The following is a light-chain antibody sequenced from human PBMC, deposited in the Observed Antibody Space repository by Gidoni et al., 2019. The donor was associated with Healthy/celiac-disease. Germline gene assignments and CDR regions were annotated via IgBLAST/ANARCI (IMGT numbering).Light chain of an antibody. CDR3: RQSYSTPYT. J-gene: IGKJ2*01. V-gene: IGKV1-39*01. Sequence: DIQLTQSPSSLSASVGDRVTITCRASQSISSYLNGYQQKPGKAPKLLIYAASSLQSGVPSRFSGSGSGTDVTLTISSLQPEDFAAYYCRQSYSTPYTFGQGTRLEIK. CDR1: QSISSY. CDR2: AAS.